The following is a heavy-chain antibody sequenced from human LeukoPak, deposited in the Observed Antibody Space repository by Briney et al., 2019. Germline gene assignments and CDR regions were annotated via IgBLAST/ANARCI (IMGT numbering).Heavy chain of an antibody. D-gene: IGHD2-15*01. CDR2: ISSSSSYI. CDR3: ATPARTVVAADDY. Sequence: GGSLRLSCAASGFTFSSYSMNWVRQAPGKGLEWVSSISSSSSYIYYADSVKGRFTISRDNAKNSLYLQMNSLRAEDMAVYYCATPARTVVAADDYWGQGTLVTVSS. V-gene: IGHV3-21*01. J-gene: IGHJ4*02. CDR1: GFTFSSYS.